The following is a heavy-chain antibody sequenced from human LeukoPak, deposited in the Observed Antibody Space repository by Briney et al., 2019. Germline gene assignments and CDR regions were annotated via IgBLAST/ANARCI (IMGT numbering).Heavy chain of an antibody. V-gene: IGHV4-34*01. Sequence: SETLSLTCAVYGVSFSDSYLTWVRQRPGKGLEWVGEIHHSGTTNFKPSLQSRFSISMDTAKNQFFLRVASMTAADTALYYCARGRKVSGVRRINWARHENYFFYYIDVWGKGTAVSVSS. CDR1: GVSFSDSY. J-gene: IGHJ6*03. D-gene: IGHD1-14*01. CDR2: IHHSGTT. CDR3: ARGRKVSGVRRINWARHENYFFYYIDV.